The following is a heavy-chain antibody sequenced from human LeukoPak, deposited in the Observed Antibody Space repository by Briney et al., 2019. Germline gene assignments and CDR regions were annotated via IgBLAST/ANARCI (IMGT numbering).Heavy chain of an antibody. J-gene: IGHJ3*02. CDR3: ARAEWVLEYSSSARLNDAFDI. CDR1: EYTFTSYY. Sequence: GASVKVSCKASEYTFTSYYIHWVRQAPGQGLEWMGIINPSGGSPSYAQKFQGRVTITADKSTSTAYMELSSLRSEDTAVYYCARAEWVLEYSSSARLNDAFDIWGQGTMVTVSS. CDR2: INPSGGSP. D-gene: IGHD6-6*01. V-gene: IGHV1-46*01.